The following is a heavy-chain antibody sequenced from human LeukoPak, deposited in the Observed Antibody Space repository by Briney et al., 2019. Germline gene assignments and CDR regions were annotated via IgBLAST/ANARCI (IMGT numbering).Heavy chain of an antibody. CDR2: IYYSGST. Sequence: SETLSLTCTVSGGSISSYYWSWIRQHPGKGLEWIGYIYYSGSTYYNPSLKSRVTISVDTSKNRFSLKLSSVTAADTAVYYCARVWMEAVFGVVIMGPNYYGMDVWGQGTTVTVSS. CDR3: ARVWMEAVFGVVIMGPNYYGMDV. CDR1: GGSISSYY. J-gene: IGHJ6*02. D-gene: IGHD3-3*01. V-gene: IGHV4-59*06.